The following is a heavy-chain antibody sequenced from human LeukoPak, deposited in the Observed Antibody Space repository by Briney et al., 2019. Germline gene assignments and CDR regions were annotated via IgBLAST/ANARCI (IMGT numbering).Heavy chain of an antibody. Sequence: LSGGSLRLSCAASGFTFSSYWMHWVRQVPGKGLAWVSRIDEFGSVTNSADSVQGRFSISRDNAKNALYLQMNSLRAEDTAVYYCVRDMFGGRDYWGQGTLVTVSS. V-gene: IGHV3-74*01. CDR1: GFTFSSYW. D-gene: IGHD3-10*02. CDR3: VRDMFGGRDY. CDR2: IDEFGSVT. J-gene: IGHJ4*02.